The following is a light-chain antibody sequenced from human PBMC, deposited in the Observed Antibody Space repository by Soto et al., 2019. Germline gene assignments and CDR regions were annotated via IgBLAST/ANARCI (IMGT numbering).Light chain of an antibody. CDR3: QQSYSSPRWT. Sequence: DIQMTQSPSSLSASVGDRVTITCRASQSISSFLNWYQHKPGKAPKVLIYGASILQSGVPSRFSGSGSGTDFTLTISSLQPEDFATYYCQQSYSSPRWTFGQGTEVEIK. V-gene: IGKV1-39*01. CDR2: GAS. J-gene: IGKJ1*01. CDR1: QSISSF.